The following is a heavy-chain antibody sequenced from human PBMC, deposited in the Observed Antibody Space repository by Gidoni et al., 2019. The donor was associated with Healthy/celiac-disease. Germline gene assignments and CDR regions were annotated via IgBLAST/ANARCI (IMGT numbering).Heavy chain of an antibody. J-gene: IGHJ3*02. CDR1: GFTFSSYG. V-gene: IGHV3-33*01. Sequence: QVQLVESGGGVVQPGRSLRLSCAASGFTFSSYGMHGVRQAPGKGLEWVAVIWYDGSNKYYADSVKGRFTISRDNSKNTLYLQMNSLRAEDTAVYYCARDFYYYDTSGHPRAFDIWGQGTMVTVSS. CDR3: ARDFYYYDTSGHPRAFDI. D-gene: IGHD3-22*01. CDR2: IWYDGSNK.